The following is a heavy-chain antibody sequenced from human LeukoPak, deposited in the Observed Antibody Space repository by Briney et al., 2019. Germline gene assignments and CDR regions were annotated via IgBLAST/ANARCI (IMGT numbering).Heavy chain of an antibody. V-gene: IGHV3-20*04. CDR3: ARGADSSSWLTFDY. J-gene: IGHJ4*02. Sequence: PGGSLRLSCAASGFTFDDYGMRWVRHAPGKGLEWVSGINWNGGSTGYADSVKGRFTISRDSAKNSLYLQMNSLRAEDTALYYCARGADSSSWLTFDYWGQGTLVTVSS. CDR2: INWNGGST. D-gene: IGHD6-13*01. CDR1: GFTFDDYG.